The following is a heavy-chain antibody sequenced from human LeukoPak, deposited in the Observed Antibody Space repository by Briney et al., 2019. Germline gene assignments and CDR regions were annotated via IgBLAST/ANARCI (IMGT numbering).Heavy chain of an antibody. CDR3: ARDHDFWSGFDY. J-gene: IGHJ4*02. CDR1: GFTVSSNY. D-gene: IGHD3-3*01. CDR2: IYSGGST. Sequence: PGGSLRLSCAASGFTVSSNYMSWVRQAPGKGLEWVSVIYSGGSTYYADSVKGRFTISRDNSKNTLYLQMNSLRAEDTAVYYCARDHDFWSGFDYWGQGTLVTVSS. V-gene: IGHV3-53*01.